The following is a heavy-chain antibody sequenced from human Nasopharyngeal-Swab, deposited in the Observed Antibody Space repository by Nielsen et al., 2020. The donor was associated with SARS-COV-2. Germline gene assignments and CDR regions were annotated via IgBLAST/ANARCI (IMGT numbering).Heavy chain of an antibody. Sequence: GGSLRLSCAASGFTFSSYWMNWVRQAPGKGLEWVANIKQDGSEKYYGDSVKGRFTISRDNAKNSLYLQMNSLRAEDTAVYYCARDPDYDFWSGYSKSFDYWGQGTLVTVSS. J-gene: IGHJ4*02. CDR2: IKQDGSEK. CDR1: GFTFSSYW. D-gene: IGHD3-3*01. V-gene: IGHV3-7*01. CDR3: ARDPDYDFWSGYSKSFDY.